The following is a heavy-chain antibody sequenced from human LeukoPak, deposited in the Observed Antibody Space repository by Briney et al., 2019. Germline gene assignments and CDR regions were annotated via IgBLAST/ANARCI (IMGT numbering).Heavy chain of an antibody. CDR3: ARHWMEGYSYGATFFDY. CDR1: GYSFTSYW. CDR2: IYPGDSDT. J-gene: IGHJ4*02. V-gene: IGHV5-51*01. Sequence: LGESLKISCKGSGYSFTSYWIGWVRQMPEKGLEWMGIIYPGDSDTRYSPSFQGQVTISADKSISTAYLQWSSLKASDTAMYYCARHWMEGYSYGATFFDYWGQGTLVTVSS. D-gene: IGHD5-18*01.